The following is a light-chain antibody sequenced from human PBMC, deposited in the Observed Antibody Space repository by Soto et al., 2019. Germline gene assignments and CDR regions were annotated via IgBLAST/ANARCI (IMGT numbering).Light chain of an antibody. Sequence: QLVLTQSPSASASLGASVKLTCTLSSGHSSYAIAWHQQQPEQGPRYLMKLNSDGSHSKGDRIPDRFSGSSSRAERHPASSRIQSEDEADDYCQPWRTASHAVVFGGGTKLTVL. CDR3: QPWRTASHAVV. J-gene: IGLJ2*01. CDR2: LNSDGSH. V-gene: IGLV4-69*01. CDR1: SGHSSYA.